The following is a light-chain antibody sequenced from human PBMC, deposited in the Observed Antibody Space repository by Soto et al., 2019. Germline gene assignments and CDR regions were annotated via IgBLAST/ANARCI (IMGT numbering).Light chain of an antibody. Sequence: DIQMTRSPSSLSASIGDRVTITCRASQNIFDYVNWYQQKPGEVPKLLIYAASSLQTGVPARFSGSGSGTDFTLTINSLRPEDFATYYCQQTYTPQTFGQGTKVDIK. CDR1: QNIFDY. V-gene: IGKV1-39*01. CDR2: AAS. CDR3: QQTYTPQT. J-gene: IGKJ1*01.